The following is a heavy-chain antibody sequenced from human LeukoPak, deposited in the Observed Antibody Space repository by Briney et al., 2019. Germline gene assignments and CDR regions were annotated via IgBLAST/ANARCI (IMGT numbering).Heavy chain of an antibody. V-gene: IGHV1-69*13. J-gene: IGHJ6*02. CDR3: ARGPIVVVPNYYYGMDV. CDR1: GGTLSSYA. D-gene: IGHD2-2*01. Sequence: VASVKVSCKASGGTLSSYAISWVRQAPGQGLEWMGGIIPIFGTANYAQKFQGRVTITADESTSTAYMELSSLRSEDTAVYYCARGPIVVVPNYYYGMDVWGQGTTVTVSS. CDR2: IIPIFGTA.